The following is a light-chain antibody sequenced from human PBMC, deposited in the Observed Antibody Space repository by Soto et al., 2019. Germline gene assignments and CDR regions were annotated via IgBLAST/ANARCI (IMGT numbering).Light chain of an antibody. CDR1: SSDVGAYNY. V-gene: IGLV2-14*03. J-gene: IGLJ1*01. Sequence: QSALTQPASVSGSPGQSITISCAGTSSDVGAYNYVSWYQHHPGKAPKLMIYDLNTRPSGGSNRFSGSKSGNTASLTISVLDAEDEADYYCSSCTSGATYVFGSGTKVTVL. CDR2: DLN. CDR3: SSCTSGATYV.